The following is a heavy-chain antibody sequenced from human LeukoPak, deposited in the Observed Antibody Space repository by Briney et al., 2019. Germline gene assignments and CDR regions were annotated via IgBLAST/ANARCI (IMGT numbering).Heavy chain of an antibody. CDR1: GYTFTSYG. Sequence: ASVKVSCKASGYTFTSYGISWVRQAPGQGLEWMGWISAYNGNTNYAQKLQGRVTMTTDTSTSTAYMELRSLRSDDTAVYYCARDSSLDYYGSGSYSYYYYDMDVWGQGTTVTVSS. CDR3: ARDSSLDYYGSGSYSYYYYDMDV. CDR2: ISAYNGNT. D-gene: IGHD3-10*01. J-gene: IGHJ6*02. V-gene: IGHV1-18*01.